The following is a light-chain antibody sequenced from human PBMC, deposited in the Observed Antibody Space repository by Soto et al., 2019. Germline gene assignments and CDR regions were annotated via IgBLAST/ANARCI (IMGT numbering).Light chain of an antibody. V-gene: IGKV3-15*01. Sequence: EIVMTQSPATLSVSPGERATLSCRASQSVSSNLAWYKQKPGQAPRLLIYGASTRATGIPARFSGSGSGTEFTLTISSLQSDDFVVYYCQQYNHWALYTLGQGTKLEIK. CDR1: QSVSSN. CDR2: GAS. J-gene: IGKJ2*01. CDR3: QQYNHWALYT.